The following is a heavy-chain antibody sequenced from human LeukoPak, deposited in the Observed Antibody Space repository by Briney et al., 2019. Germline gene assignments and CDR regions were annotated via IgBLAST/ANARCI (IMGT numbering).Heavy chain of an antibody. CDR2: MNPNSVKT. CDR1: GYTFTSYD. Sequence: ASVKLSCKASGYTFTSYDINCVRQSTGQGREWMGWMNPNSVKTGYAKKFQGRVTTTRTTSISPAYMELSSLRSEEKAVYYCARALALATIAYWGQGTLVTVSS. D-gene: IGHD5-24*01. J-gene: IGHJ4*02. V-gene: IGHV1-8*01. CDR3: ARALALATIAY.